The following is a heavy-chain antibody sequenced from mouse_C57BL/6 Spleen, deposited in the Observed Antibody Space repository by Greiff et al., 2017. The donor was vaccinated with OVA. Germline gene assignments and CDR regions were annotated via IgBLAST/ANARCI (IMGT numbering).Heavy chain of an antibody. Sequence: VQLQQPGAELVKPGASVKLSCKASGYTFTSYWMHWVKQRPGRGLEWIGRIDPNSGGTNYNEKFKSKATLTVDNSSSTAYMQLSSLTSEDTAVYYSARVGITTVVERCAMDYWGQGTSVTVSS. CDR1: GYTFTSYW. J-gene: IGHJ4*01. V-gene: IGHV1-72*01. CDR2: IDPNSGGT. D-gene: IGHD1-1*01. CDR3: ARVGITTVVERCAMDY.